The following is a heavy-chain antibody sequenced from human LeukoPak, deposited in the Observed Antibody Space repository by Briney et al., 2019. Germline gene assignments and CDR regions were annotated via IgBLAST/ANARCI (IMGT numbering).Heavy chain of an antibody. V-gene: IGHV1-18*01. D-gene: IGHD3-22*01. J-gene: IGHJ4*02. Sequence: ASVKVSCKASGYTFTSYGISWVRQAPGQGLQWMGWISGYNGKTDYAQNLQGRVTMTTDTSTGTAYMEPRNLTSDDTAVYYCARKSYYDTSGYYEDFDYWGQGTLVTVSS. CDR2: ISGYNGKT. CDR3: ARKSYYDTSGYYEDFDY. CDR1: GYTFTSYG.